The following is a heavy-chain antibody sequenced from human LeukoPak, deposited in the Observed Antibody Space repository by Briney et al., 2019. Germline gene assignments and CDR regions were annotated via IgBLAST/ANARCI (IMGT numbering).Heavy chain of an antibody. Sequence: ASVKVSCKASGYTFTSYYMHWVRQAPGQGLEWMGWISTQSGNTNYAQKVQGRLTLTTDRSTNTAYMELRSLRSDDMAVYYCARGAYGDKWGQGTMVTVSS. D-gene: IGHD4-17*01. CDR3: ARGAYGDK. V-gene: IGHV1-18*03. CDR2: ISTQSGNT. J-gene: IGHJ4*02. CDR1: GYTFTSYY.